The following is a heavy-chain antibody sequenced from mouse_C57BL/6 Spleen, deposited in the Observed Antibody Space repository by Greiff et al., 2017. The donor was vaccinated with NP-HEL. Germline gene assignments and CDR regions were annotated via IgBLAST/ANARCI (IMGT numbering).Heavy chain of an antibody. CDR3: ARLPYYYAMDY. CDR2: IYPRRGNT. CDR1: GYTITSSG. J-gene: IGHJ4*01. Sequence: LQESGAELARPGASVKLSCKASGYTITSSGISWVKQRTGQGLEWIGEIYPRRGNTYSNEKCKGKATLTADKSPRTAYMVVRSLTSEDSAVYFCARLPYYYAMDYWGQGASVTVSS. V-gene: IGHV1-81*01.